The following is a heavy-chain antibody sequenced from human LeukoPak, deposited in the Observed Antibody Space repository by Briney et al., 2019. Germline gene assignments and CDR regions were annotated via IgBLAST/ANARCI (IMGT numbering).Heavy chain of an antibody. Sequence: MTSETLSLTCTVSGGSISSGGYYWSWIRQHPGKGLEWIGYIYYSGSTYYNPSLKSRVTISVDTSKNQFSLKLSSVTAADTAVYYCARDRILEQQLVSYYYGMDVWGQGTTVTVSS. CDR1: GGSISSGGYY. J-gene: IGHJ6*02. D-gene: IGHD6-13*01. V-gene: IGHV4-31*03. CDR3: ARDRILEQQLVSYYYGMDV. CDR2: IYYSGST.